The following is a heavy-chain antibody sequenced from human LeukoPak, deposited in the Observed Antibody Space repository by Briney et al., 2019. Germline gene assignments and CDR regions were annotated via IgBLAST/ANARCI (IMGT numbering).Heavy chain of an antibody. J-gene: IGHJ4*02. CDR1: GVSISSSSYY. D-gene: IGHD3-22*01. V-gene: IGHV4-39*01. CDR3: ARLRSNYYESSGMIDY. CDR2: IYYSGNT. Sequence: SETLSLTCTVSGVSISSSSYYWGWIRQPPGKGLEWIGGIYYSGNTYYNPSLKSRVTISVDTSKNQFSLKLSSVTAADTAVYYCARLRSNYYESSGMIDYWGQGTLVTVSS.